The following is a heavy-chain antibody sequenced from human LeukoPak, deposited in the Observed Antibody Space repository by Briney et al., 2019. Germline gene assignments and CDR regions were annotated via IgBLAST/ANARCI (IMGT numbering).Heavy chain of an antibody. CDR1: GFTFSSYA. J-gene: IGHJ5*02. CDR2: ISYDGSNK. CDR3: AREMFDR. V-gene: IGHV3-30*04. Sequence: RSLRLSCAASGFTFSSYAMHWVRQAPGKGLEWVAVISYDGSNKYYADSVKGRFTISRDNSKNTLYLQMNSLRAEDTAVYYCAREMFDRWGQGTLVSDCS.